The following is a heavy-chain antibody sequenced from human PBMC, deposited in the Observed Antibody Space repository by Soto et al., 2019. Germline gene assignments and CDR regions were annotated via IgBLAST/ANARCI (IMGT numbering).Heavy chain of an antibody. CDR2: ISAYNGNT. V-gene: IGHV1-18*01. CDR1: GYTFTSYG. CDR3: ARSHCSSTSCTIYWCEP. J-gene: IGHJ5*02. Sequence: QVQLVQSGAEVKKPGASVKVSCKASGYTFTSYGISWVRQAPGQGPEWMGWISAYNGNTNYAQKLQGRVTMTTDSSTSTAHMEVRSLRSDDTAVYCCARSHCSSTSCTIYWCEPLGQGTLVTVPS. D-gene: IGHD2-2*01.